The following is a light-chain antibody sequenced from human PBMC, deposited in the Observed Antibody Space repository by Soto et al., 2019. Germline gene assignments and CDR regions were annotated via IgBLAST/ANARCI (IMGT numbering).Light chain of an antibody. V-gene: IGLV1-47*02. CDR2: SNN. CDR3: AAWDDSLSAHYV. CDR1: SSNIGSNY. Sequence: QSVLTQPPSASGSPGQRVTISCSGSSSNIGSNYVYWYQQLPGTAPNLLIYSNNQRPSGVPDRFSGSKSGNSASLAISGLRSEDEADYYCAAWDDSLSAHYVFGTGTKGTVL. J-gene: IGLJ1*01.